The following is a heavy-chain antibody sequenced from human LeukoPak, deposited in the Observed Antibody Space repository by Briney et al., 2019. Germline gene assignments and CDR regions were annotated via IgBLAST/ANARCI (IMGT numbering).Heavy chain of an antibody. CDR3: VRGHITLTI. V-gene: IGHV3-53*01. Sequence: GGPLRLSCAVSGFTVSNNYMSWVRQAPAKGLEWVSVIYSGAGTHYADSVKGRFTISRDNSENTLYLQMNSLRAEDTAVYYCVRGHITLTIWGQGTLVTVSS. J-gene: IGHJ4*02. CDR2: IYSGAGT. CDR1: GFTVSNNY. D-gene: IGHD3-22*01.